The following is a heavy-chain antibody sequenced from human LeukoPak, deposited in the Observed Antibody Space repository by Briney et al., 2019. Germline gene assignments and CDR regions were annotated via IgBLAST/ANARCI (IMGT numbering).Heavy chain of an antibody. CDR2: IYTSGTT. Sequence: SETLTLICIVSGGSITSHYWSWIRQPPGTGLEWIGRIYTSGTTKYNPSLKSRVTISVDTSKNQFSLRLSSVTAADTAVYYCARGRGPDYDYYYMDVWGKGTTVTVSS. CDR1: GGSITSHY. J-gene: IGHJ6*03. V-gene: IGHV4-59*11. CDR3: ARGRGPDYDYYYMDV.